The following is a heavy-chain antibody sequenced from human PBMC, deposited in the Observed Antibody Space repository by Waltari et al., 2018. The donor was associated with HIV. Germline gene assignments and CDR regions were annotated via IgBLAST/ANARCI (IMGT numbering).Heavy chain of an antibody. Sequence: QVHLVQSGAEVKKRGSSVKASCKASGGTFSDLAINWVRQVHGQGLEWWGVVGPCLATATDARNFRGRVTISAPAATGTAYMELRSLTTDDTAVYYCARSLLTPYYFDSWGQGTLVTVSS. J-gene: IGHJ4*02. V-gene: IGHV1-69*11. CDR2: VGPCLATA. D-gene: IGHD2-21*02. CDR1: GGTFSDLA. CDR3: ARSLLTPYYFDS.